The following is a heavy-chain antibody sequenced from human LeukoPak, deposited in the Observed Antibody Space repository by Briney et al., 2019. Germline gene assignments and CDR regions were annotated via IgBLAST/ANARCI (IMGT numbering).Heavy chain of an antibody. CDR1: GYTFTGYY. V-gene: IGHV1-2*02. Sequence: ASVKVSCRASGYTFTGYYMHWVRQGPGQGLEWMGWINPNSGDTNYAQKFQGRVTMTRDTSISIAYMELSRLRSDDTAVYYCARGVTGIYYYYYMDIWAKGPRSPSP. J-gene: IGHJ6*03. CDR3: ARGVTGIYYYYYMDI. CDR2: INPNSGDT. D-gene: IGHD3-10*01.